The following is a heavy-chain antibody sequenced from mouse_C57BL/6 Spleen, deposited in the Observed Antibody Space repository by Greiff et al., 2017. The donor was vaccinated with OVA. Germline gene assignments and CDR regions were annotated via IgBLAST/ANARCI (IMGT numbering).Heavy chain of an antibody. V-gene: IGHV14-4*01. CDR2: IDPENGDT. J-gene: IGHJ2*01. D-gene: IGHD6-1*01. CDR3: TTGAGDY. Sequence: EVQLQQSGAELVRPGASVRLSCTASGFNIKDDYMHWVKQRPEQGLEWIGWIDPENGDTEYASKFQGKATITADTSSNTAYLQLSSLTSEDTAVYYCTTGAGDYWGQGTTLTVSS. CDR1: GFNIKDDY.